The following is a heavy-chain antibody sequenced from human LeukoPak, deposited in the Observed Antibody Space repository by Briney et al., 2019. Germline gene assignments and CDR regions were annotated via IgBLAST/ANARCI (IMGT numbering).Heavy chain of an antibody. J-gene: IGHJ3*02. CDR3: ASHYCTNGVCYRTDAFDI. CDR2: IYYSGST. Sequence: SETLSLTCTVSGGSISSGSYYWSWIRQPPGKGLEWIGYIYYSGSTNYNPSLKSRVTISVDTSKNQFSLKLSSVTAADTALYYCASHYCTNGVCYRTDAFDIWGQGTMVTVSS. CDR1: GGSISSGSYY. V-gene: IGHV4-61*01. D-gene: IGHD2-8*01.